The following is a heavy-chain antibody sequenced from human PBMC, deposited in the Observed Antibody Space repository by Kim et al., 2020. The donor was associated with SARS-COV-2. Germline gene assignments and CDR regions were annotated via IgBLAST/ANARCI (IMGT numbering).Heavy chain of an antibody. D-gene: IGHD2-15*01. V-gene: IGHV7-4-1*02. CDR3: AKTRWDCRGPTCYSSFDY. CDR1: GYTFTTYA. Sequence: ASVKVSCRTSGYTFTTYAINWVRQAPGQGLEWMGWINTNTGNPTYAQGFTGRFVFSLDTSVSTTYLQINTLKAEDTAVYYCAKTRWDCRGPTCYSSFDYWGHGTLGTVSS. CDR2: INTNTGNP. J-gene: IGHJ4*03.